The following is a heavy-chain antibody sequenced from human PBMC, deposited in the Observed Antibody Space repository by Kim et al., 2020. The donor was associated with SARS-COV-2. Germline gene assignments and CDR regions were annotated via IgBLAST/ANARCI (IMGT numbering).Heavy chain of an antibody. V-gene: IGHV3-30-3*01. J-gene: IGHJ4*02. D-gene: IGHD6-19*01. CDR3: ARDLGLAGYDEGY. Sequence: GGSLRLSCAASGFSLNTYPMHWVRQAPGKGLEWVAVISYDGSQKFYADSVKGRFTISRDNSKNTLYLQMNSLRTEDTAVYYCARDLGLAGYDEGYWGQGT. CDR1: GFSLNTYP. CDR2: ISYDGSQK.